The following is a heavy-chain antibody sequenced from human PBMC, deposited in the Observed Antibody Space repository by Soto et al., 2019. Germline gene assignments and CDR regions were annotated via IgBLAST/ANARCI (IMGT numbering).Heavy chain of an antibody. V-gene: IGHV4-61*01. D-gene: IGHD3-3*01. CDR2: VYYSGST. Sequence: TSETLSLTCTVSGGSVSSGNYYWSWIRQPPGKRLEWIGYVYYSGSTNYNPSLKGRATISVDTSKNQFSLKLNSVTAADTAVYYCARETIFGVVIDYWGQGTLVTVSS. J-gene: IGHJ4*02. CDR1: GGSVSSGNYY. CDR3: ARETIFGVVIDY.